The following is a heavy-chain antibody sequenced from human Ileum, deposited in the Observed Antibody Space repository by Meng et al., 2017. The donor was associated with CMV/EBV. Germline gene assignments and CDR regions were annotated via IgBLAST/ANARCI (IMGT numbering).Heavy chain of an antibody. V-gene: IGHV3-74*02. Sequence: GRLGVSGGVLVLPGGSLRLSCVGSGFTFSSYWLYWVRQDPGKGLVWVSRINIDGSSTSYADSVKGRFTISRDNAKNTLYLQMNSLRAEDTAVYSCARGVSSPPGVDYWGQGTLVTVSS. CDR3: ARGVSSPPGVDY. CDR2: INIDGSST. D-gene: IGHD2-8*01. CDR1: GFTFSSYW. J-gene: IGHJ4*02.